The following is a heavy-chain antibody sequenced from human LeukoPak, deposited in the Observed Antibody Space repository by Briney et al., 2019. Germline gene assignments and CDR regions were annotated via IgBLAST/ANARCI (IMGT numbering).Heavy chain of an antibody. CDR1: GFTASSNY. CDR3: AKDVRCSGGSCYQLGDPGRSYYFDY. Sequence: GGSLRLSCAASGFTASSNYMSWVRQAPGKGLEWVSTISPSGSSTYYADSVKGRFTTSRDNSKNTLYLQMNSLRAEDTAVYYCAKDVRCSGGSCYQLGDPGRSYYFDYWGQGTLVTVSS. CDR2: ISPSGSST. V-gene: IGHV3-23*01. D-gene: IGHD2-15*01. J-gene: IGHJ4*02.